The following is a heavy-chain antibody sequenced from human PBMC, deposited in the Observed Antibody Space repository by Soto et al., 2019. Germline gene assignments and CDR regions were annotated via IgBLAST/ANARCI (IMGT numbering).Heavy chain of an antibody. CDR3: AREGVTPSYYYYYGMDV. J-gene: IGHJ6*02. D-gene: IGHD5-18*01. V-gene: IGHV4-61*08. CDR1: GGSISSRGYY. Sequence: SETLSLTCTVSGGSISSRGYYWGWIRQPPGTGLEWIGEITYSGSTNYNPSLKSRVTISVDTSKNQFSLKLSSVTAADTAVYYCAREGVTPSYYYYYGMDVWGQGTTVTVSS. CDR2: ITYSGST.